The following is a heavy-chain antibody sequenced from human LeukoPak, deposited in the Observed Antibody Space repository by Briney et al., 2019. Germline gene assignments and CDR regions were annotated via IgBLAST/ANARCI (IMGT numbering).Heavy chain of an antibody. V-gene: IGHV3-11*01. D-gene: IGHD2-2*01. CDR3: ARDILEYCSSTSCETHDAFDI. Sequence: GGSLRLSCAASGFTFSDYYMSWIRQAPGKGLEWVSYISSSGSTIYYADSVKGRFTISRDNAKNSLYLQMNSLRAEDTAVYYCARDILEYCSSTSCETHDAFDIWGQGTMVTVSS. J-gene: IGHJ3*02. CDR2: ISSSGSTI. CDR1: GFTFSDYY.